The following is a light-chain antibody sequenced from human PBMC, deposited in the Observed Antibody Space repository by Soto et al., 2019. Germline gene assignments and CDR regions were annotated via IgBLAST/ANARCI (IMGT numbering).Light chain of an antibody. Sequence: QSALTQPASVSGSPGQSITISCTGTSSDVGGYNSLSWYQQHPGKAPKLIIYEVSYRPSGVSNRFSGSKSGTTASLTISGLQAEDGADYYCCSYTTRSTWVFGGGTKVTVL. CDR3: CSYTTRSTWV. J-gene: IGLJ3*02. CDR2: EVS. V-gene: IGLV2-14*01. CDR1: SSDVGGYNS.